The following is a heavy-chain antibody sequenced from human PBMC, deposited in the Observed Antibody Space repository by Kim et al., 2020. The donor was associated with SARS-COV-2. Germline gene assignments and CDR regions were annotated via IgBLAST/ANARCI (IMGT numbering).Heavy chain of an antibody. D-gene: IGHD6-13*01. CDR2: ISGDGTRT. CDR1: GFIFEDYA. Sequence: GGSLKLSCAASGFIFEDYAMHWVRQAPGKGLEWVSLISGDGTRTYYADSVKGRFTISRDNSRNSLYLQMNSLRTEDTALYYCAKAGSSWYSVDYWGQGTLVTVSS. CDR3: AKAGSSWYSVDY. V-gene: IGHV3-43*02. J-gene: IGHJ4*02.